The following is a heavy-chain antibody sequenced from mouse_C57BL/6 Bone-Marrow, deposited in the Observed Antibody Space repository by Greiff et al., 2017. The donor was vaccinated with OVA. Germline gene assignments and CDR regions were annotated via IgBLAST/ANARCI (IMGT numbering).Heavy chain of an antibody. V-gene: IGHV5-6*01. J-gene: IGHJ3*01. CDR1: GFTFSSYG. CDR2: ISSGGGYT. D-gene: IGHD2-5*01. CDR3: ARQDSNFAY. Sequence: EVKLMESGGDLVKPGGSVKLSCAASGFTFSSYGMSWVRQTPDKRLEWVATISSGGGYTYYPDSVKGRFTISTDNAKNTLYLQMSSLKSEDTAMYCCARQDSNFAYWGQGTLVTVSA.